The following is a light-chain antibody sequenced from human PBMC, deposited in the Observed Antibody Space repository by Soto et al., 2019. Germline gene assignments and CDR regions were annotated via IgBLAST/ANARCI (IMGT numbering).Light chain of an antibody. CDR1: QSVNSD. V-gene: IGKV3-15*01. J-gene: IGKJ4*01. Sequence: ETVMTQSPATLSASPGERATLSCRASQSVNSDLAWYQQIPGQAPRLLIYSASTGATGGPARFSGSGSGTEFTLTISSLQSEDFAIYYCQQYNNWPLTFGGGTKVEI. CDR3: QQYNNWPLT. CDR2: SAS.